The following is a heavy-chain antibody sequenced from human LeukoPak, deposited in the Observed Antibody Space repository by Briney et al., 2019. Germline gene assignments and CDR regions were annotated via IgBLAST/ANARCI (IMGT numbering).Heavy chain of an antibody. CDR1: GGTFSSYT. J-gene: IGHJ3*02. D-gene: IGHD3-3*01. Sequence: SVKVSCKASGGTFSSYTISWVRQAPGQGLEWMGRITPILGIANYAQKFQGRVTITADKSTSTAYMELSSLRSEDTAVYYCAREFKGYYDFWSGLDAFDIWGQGTMVTVSS. V-gene: IGHV1-69*04. CDR2: ITPILGIA. CDR3: AREFKGYYDFWSGLDAFDI.